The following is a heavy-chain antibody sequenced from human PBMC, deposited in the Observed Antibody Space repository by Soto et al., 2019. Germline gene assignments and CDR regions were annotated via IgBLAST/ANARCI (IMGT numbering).Heavy chain of an antibody. CDR2: MTGSGDTT. J-gene: IGHJ4*02. D-gene: IGHD4-17*01. V-gene: IGHV3-23*01. CDR3: AKQVYGRNPSPFGS. CDR1: GFTFSDFA. Sequence: EVQLLESGGALVQPGGSLRLSCRGSGFTFSDFAMNWVRQAPNKGLEWVSTMTGSGDTTYYAESVKGRFTITRDNSKNTLFLHMTALRADDTAIYFCAKQVYGRNPSPFGSWGQGTLVTVSS.